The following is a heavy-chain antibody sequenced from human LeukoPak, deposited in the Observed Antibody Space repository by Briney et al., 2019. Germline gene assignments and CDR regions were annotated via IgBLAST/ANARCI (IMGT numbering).Heavy chain of an antibody. CDR1: GFIFRNSA. V-gene: IGHV3-64*01. CDR2: ISSNGGST. J-gene: IGHJ3*01. CDR3: ARWYKSLDV. D-gene: IGHD1-1*01. Sequence: TGGSLRLSCVGSGFIFRNSAMHWVRQAPGKGLEYVSGISSNGGSTYYANAVKGRFTISRDNSKNTVYLQMGSLKAEDRAVCYCARWYKSLDVWGQGTMVTVSS.